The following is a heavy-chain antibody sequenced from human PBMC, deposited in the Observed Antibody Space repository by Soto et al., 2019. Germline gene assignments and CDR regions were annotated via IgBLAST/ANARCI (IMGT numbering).Heavy chain of an antibody. CDR3: ARGARFMIASAFDI. J-gene: IGHJ3*02. CDR2: VYHSGST. Sequence: SEALSLTCAVSGYSISTGYYWGWIRQPPGKGLEWIGSVYHSGSTYYTPSLESRVTILMDTSKNHLSLRLTSVTAADTAVYYCARGARFMIASAFDIWGQGTTVPVSS. V-gene: IGHV4-38-2*01. CDR1: GYSISTGYY. D-gene: IGHD3-22*01.